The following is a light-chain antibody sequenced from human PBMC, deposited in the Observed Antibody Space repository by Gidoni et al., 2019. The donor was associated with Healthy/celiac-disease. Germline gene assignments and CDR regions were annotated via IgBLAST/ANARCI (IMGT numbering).Light chain of an antibody. CDR3: QQSYSTPHT. CDR2: AAS. J-gene: IGKJ2*01. CDR1: QSSSSY. Sequence: DIQMNQSPSSLSASVGDRVTITCRASQSSSSYLNWYQQKPGKAPKLLIYAASSLQSGVPSRFSGSGSGTDFTLTISSLQPEDFATYYWQQSYSTPHTFGQGTKLEIK. V-gene: IGKV1-39*01.